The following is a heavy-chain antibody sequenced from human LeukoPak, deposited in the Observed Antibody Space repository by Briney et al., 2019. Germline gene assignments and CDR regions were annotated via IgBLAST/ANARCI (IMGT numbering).Heavy chain of an antibody. V-gene: IGHV1-8*01. Sequence: ASVKVSCKASRYTFTSYPSYWVRQATGEGLEWMGWMNPKRGNTGYAQKFRGGVSMTRNTSISTDYMELSNLRSEDAAVYYCARGPGFFVGDYMDVWGKGTTVTVSS. CDR1: RYTFTSYP. J-gene: IGHJ6*03. CDR2: MNPKRGNT. D-gene: IGHD2/OR15-2a*01. CDR3: ARGPGFFVGDYMDV.